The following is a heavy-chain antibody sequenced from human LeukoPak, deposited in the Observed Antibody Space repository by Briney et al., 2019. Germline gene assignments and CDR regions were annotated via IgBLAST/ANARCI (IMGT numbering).Heavy chain of an antibody. CDR3: ALLRLSRYREGFDY. CDR1: GYTFTGYY. Sequence: ASVKVSCKASGYTFTGYYMHWVRQAPGQGLEWMGWINPNSGGTNYAQKFQGRVTMTRDTSISTAYMELSRLRSDDTAVYYCALLRLSRYREGFDYWGRGTLVTVSS. V-gene: IGHV1-2*02. CDR2: INPNSGGT. D-gene: IGHD1-26*01. J-gene: IGHJ4*02.